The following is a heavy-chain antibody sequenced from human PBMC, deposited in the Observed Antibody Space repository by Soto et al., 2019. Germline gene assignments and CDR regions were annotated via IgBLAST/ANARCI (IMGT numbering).Heavy chain of an antibody. D-gene: IGHD3-22*01. V-gene: IGHV3-48*03. CDR2: ISSSGSTI. CDR1: GFTFSSYE. J-gene: IGHJ6*02. CDR3: AGPPSYYYNSSGSTV. Sequence: GGSLRLSCAASGFTFSSYEMNWVRQAPGKGLEWVSYISSSGSTIYYADSVKGRFTISRDNAKNSLYLQMNSLRAEDTAVYYCAGPPSYYYNSSGSTVWGQGTTVTVSS.